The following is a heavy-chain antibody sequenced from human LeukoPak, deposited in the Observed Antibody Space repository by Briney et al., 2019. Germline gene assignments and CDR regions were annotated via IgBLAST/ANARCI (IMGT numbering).Heavy chain of an antibody. D-gene: IGHD3-9*01. Sequence: HAGGSLRLSCAASGFNFGTYWMSWVRQAPGKGLEWVANIKPDGSEKYYVDSVKGRFTISRDNAKNSLYLQMNSLRAEDTAVYYCARDQTPPGGIRYFDWLPLESYYFDYWGQGTLVTVSS. V-gene: IGHV3-7*03. CDR1: GFNFGTYW. CDR3: ARDQTPPGGIRYFDWLPLESYYFDY. CDR2: IKPDGSEK. J-gene: IGHJ4*02.